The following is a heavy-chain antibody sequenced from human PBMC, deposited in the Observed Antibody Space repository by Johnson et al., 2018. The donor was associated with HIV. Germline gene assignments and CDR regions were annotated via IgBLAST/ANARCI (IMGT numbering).Heavy chain of an antibody. V-gene: IGHV3-30*04. CDR2: ISYDGSDK. CDR1: GFTFSSYG. D-gene: IGHD5-24*01. J-gene: IGHJ3*02. Sequence: QVQLVESGGGVVQSGRSLRLSCAASGFTFSSYGMHWVRQAPAKGLEWVAVISYDGSDKDYADSVKGRFTISRDSSKNTLYLQMNSLRIEDTAVYYCARDEPYNLNAFDIWGQGTMVTVSS. CDR3: ARDEPYNLNAFDI.